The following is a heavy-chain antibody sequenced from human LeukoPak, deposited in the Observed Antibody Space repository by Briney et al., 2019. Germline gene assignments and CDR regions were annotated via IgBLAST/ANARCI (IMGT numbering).Heavy chain of an antibody. CDR3: ARGIEKRSLDY. V-gene: IGHV1-69*04. CDR1: GGTFISYA. J-gene: IGHJ4*02. Sequence: ASVKVSCKASGGTFISYAISWVRQAPGQGLEWMGRIIPILGIANYAQKFQGRVTITADKSTSTAYMELSSLRAEDTAVYYCARGIEKRSLDYWGQGTLVTVSA. CDR2: IIPILGIA.